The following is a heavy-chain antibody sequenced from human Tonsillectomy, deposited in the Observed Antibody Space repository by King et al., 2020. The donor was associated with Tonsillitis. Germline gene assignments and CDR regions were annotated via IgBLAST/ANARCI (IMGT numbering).Heavy chain of an antibody. Sequence: QLVQSGAEVKKPGSSVKVSCKASGGTFSSYAISWVRQAPGQGLEWMGRIIPILGIANYAQKFQGRVTITADKSTSTAYMELSSLRSEDTAVYYCASWGSARADYLDYWGQGTQVTVSS. CDR3: ASWGSARADYLDY. V-gene: IGHV1-69*09. J-gene: IGHJ4*02. CDR1: GGTFSSYA. CDR2: IIPILGIA. D-gene: IGHD7-27*01.